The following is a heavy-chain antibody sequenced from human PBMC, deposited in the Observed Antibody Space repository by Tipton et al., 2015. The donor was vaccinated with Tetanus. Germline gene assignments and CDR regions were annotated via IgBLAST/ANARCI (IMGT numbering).Heavy chain of an antibody. J-gene: IGHJ4*02. CDR2: IYTSGST. CDR3: ARDGYYYDSSGYYYFDY. V-gene: IGHV4-4*07. CDR1: GGSISSYY. D-gene: IGHD3-22*01. Sequence: TLSLTCTVSGGSISSYYWSWIRQPAGKGLEWIGRIYTSGSTNYNPSLKSRVTMSVDTSKNQFSRKLSSVTAADTAVYYCARDGYYYDSSGYYYFDYWGQGTLVTVSS.